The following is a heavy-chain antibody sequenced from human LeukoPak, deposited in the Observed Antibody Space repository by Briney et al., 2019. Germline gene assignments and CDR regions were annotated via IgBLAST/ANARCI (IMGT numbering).Heavy chain of an antibody. CDR3: ARDRDTRSYYILY. D-gene: IGHD3-10*01. J-gene: IGHJ4*02. CDR1: GFSFSSDG. Sequence: GGSLRLSCAASGFSFSSDGIHWVRPALHRGLEWVAFINYNGNNKYYADSVKGRFTISRDNSKDTVYLEMNSLRDGDTAVYCCARDRDTRSYYILYWGQGTLVTVSS. V-gene: IGHV3-30*02. CDR2: INYNGNNK.